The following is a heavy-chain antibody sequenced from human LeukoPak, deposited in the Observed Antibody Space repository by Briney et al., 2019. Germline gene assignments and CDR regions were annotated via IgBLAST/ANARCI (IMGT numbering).Heavy chain of an antibody. J-gene: IGHJ5*02. CDR3: ARDIRGGWFDP. Sequence: PSQTLSLTCTVSGGSISSGSYYWSWIRQPAGKGLEWIGRIYTSGSTNYNPSLKSRVTISVDTSKNQFSLKLSSVTAADTAVYYCARDIRGGWFDPWGQGTLVTVSS. CDR2: IYTSGST. CDR1: GGSISSGSYY. V-gene: IGHV4-61*02. D-gene: IGHD3-3*02.